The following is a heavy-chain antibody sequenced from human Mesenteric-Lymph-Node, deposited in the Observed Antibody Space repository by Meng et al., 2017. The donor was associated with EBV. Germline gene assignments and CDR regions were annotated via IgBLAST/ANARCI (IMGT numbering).Heavy chain of an antibody. CDR2: IYWGDDK. D-gene: IGHD5-24*01. J-gene: IGHJ5*02. CDR3: AHRRDGNNVFDD. V-gene: IGHV2-5*02. CDR1: GFSLGNTGVG. Sequence: QITLKESGPTPVKPTQTLTLTCTFSGFSLGNTGVGVGWIRQPPGKALEWLALIYWGDDKRYSPSLKDRLTITKDTSKNEVVLTMTNMDPVDTATYYCAHRRDGNNVFDDWGQGTLGTVDS.